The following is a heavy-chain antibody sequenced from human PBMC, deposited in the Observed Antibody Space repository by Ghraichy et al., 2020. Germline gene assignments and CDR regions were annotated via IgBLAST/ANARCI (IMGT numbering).Heavy chain of an antibody. D-gene: IGHD3-16*01. J-gene: IGHJ4*02. V-gene: IGHV1-2*02. CDR1: GYTFTGYD. CDR2: INPNTGDT. CDR3: ATNQMGLYTGLDY. Sequence: ASVKVSCKTSGYTFTGYDLHWGRQAPGQGLEWMGKINPNTGDTNYAQNFQGRVTLTRDTSIATAYMELSSLGSDDTALYYCATNQMGLYTGLDYWGQGTPVIVSS.